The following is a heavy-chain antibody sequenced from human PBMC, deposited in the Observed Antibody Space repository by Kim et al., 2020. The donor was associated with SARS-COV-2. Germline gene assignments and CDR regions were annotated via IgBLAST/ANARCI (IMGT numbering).Heavy chain of an antibody. CDR1: GYTFTSYA. Sequence: ASVKVSCKASGYTFTSYAMHWVRQAPGQRLEWMGWINAGNGNTKYSQKFQGRVTITRDTSASTAYMELSSLRSEDTAVYYCARRWLQAAYYFDYWGQGTLVTVSS. CDR3: ARRWLQAAYYFDY. V-gene: IGHV1-3*01. J-gene: IGHJ4*02. CDR2: INAGNGNT. D-gene: IGHD5-12*01.